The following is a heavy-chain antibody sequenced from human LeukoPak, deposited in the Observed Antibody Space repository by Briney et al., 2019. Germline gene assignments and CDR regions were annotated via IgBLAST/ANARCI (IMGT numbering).Heavy chain of an antibody. V-gene: IGHV1-69*13. D-gene: IGHD6-6*01. CDR1: GGTFSSYA. CDR2: IIPIFGTA. J-gene: IGHJ6*03. CDR3: AREFHSSSTYYYYYYMDV. Sequence: GASVKVSCKASGGTFSSYAISWVRQALGQGLEWMGGIIPIFGTANYAQKFQGRVTITADESTSTAYMELSSLRSEDTAVYYCAREFHSSSTYYYYYYMDVWGKGTTVTVSS.